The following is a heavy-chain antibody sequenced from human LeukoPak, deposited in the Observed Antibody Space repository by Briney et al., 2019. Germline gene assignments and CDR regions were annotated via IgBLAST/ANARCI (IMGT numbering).Heavy chain of an antibody. J-gene: IGHJ3*02. CDR3: ARGGISAAGTTWRAFDI. CDR2: IYTSGGT. V-gene: IGHV4-4*07. CDR1: GGSISSYY. D-gene: IGHD6-13*01. Sequence: PSETLSLTCTVSGGSISSYYWSWIRQPAGKGLEWIGRIYTSGGTNCNPSLKSRVTMSVDTSKNQFSLNLSSVTAADTAVYYCARGGISAAGTTWRAFDIWGQGTMVTVSS.